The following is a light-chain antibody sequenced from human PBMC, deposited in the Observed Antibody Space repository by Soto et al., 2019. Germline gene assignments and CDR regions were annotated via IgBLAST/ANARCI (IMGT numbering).Light chain of an antibody. CDR1: QGISSA. V-gene: IGKV1-13*02. J-gene: IGKJ2*01. Sequence: AIQLTQSPSSLSASVGDRVTITCRASQGISSALAWYQQKPGKAPKLLIYDAYSLEIGVPSRFSGSGSGTEFTRAISSLHPEEVATYYCQQCHSYPQAFGQGTKLEI. CDR3: QQCHSYPQA. CDR2: DAY.